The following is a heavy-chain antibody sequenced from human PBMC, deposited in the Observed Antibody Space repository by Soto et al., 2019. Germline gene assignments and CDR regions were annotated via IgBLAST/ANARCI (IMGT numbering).Heavy chain of an antibody. Sequence: GGSLRLSCAASGFTFNSYAMSWVRQAPGKGLEWVSGISASGGSTYYADSVKGRFAISRDNSKNTLYLQMNSLRAEDTAVYYCAKESYYYGLDVWGQGTTVTVSS. CDR1: GFTFNSYA. J-gene: IGHJ6*02. CDR2: ISASGGST. CDR3: AKESYYYGLDV. V-gene: IGHV3-23*01.